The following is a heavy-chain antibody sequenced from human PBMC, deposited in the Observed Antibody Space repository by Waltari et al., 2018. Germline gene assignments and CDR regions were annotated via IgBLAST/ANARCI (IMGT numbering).Heavy chain of an antibody. CDR3: VRAFGDYVSPVFDF. J-gene: IGHJ4*02. CDR1: VFTFTNRR. CDR2: VKSDGTTT. D-gene: IGHD3-16*01. V-gene: IGHV3-74*01. Sequence: VQLVESGGALAQPGGSLRLSCTASVFTFTNRRMNWVRQVPGKGLMWGSRVKSDGTTTTYADSVRGRFTMSRDNAKNTVYLQMNRLRVDDTAVYFCVRAFGDYVSPVFDFWGQGVMVSVSS.